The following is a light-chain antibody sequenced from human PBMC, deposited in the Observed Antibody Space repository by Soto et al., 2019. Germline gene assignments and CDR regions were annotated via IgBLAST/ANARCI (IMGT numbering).Light chain of an antibody. CDR3: HQYSNWPPMHP. Sequence: EIVLTQSPATLSVSPGDGATLSCRASQSVGSLLAWYQQKPGQAPRLLVYGASTRATGVPARFSGSGSGTEFTLTISSLQSEDLAVYYCHQYSNWPPMHPFGQGTKLEIK. CDR2: GAS. V-gene: IGKV3-15*01. J-gene: IGKJ2*01. CDR1: QSVGSL.